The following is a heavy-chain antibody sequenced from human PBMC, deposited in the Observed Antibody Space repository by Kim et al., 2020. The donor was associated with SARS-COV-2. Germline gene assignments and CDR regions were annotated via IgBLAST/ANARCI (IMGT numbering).Heavy chain of an antibody. CDR3: AGGFSSSGWYGGDYFDY. Sequence: SETLSLTCTVSGGSVSSGSYYWSWIRQPPGKGLEWIGYIYYSGSTNYNPSLKSRVTISVDTSKNQFSLKLSSVTAADTAVYYCAGGFSSSGWYGGDYFDYWGQGTLVTVSS. V-gene: IGHV4-61*01. J-gene: IGHJ4*02. CDR2: IYYSGST. D-gene: IGHD6-19*01. CDR1: GGSVSSGSYY.